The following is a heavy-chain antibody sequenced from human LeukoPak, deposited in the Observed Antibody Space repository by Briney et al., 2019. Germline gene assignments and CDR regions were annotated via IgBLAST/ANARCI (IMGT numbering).Heavy chain of an antibody. V-gene: IGHV4-34*01. Sequence: PSETLSLTCAVYGGSFSNYYWSWIRQPPGKGLEWIGEINHSGSINHSPSLKSRVTISIDTYKNQFSLKLTSVTAADTAVYYCAKVYSYGPKGDLWGQGTLVTVSS. D-gene: IGHD5-18*01. CDR2: INHSGSI. CDR3: AKVYSYGPKGDL. J-gene: IGHJ5*02. CDR1: GGSFSNYY.